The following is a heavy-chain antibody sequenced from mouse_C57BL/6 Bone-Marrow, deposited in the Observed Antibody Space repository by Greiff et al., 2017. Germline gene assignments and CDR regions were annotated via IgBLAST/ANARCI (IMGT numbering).Heavy chain of an antibody. Sequence: QVQLQQSGPELVKPGASVKISCKASGYAFSSSWMNWVKQRPGTGLEWIGRIYPGDGDTNYNGKFKGKATLTADKSSSTAYMQLSSLTSEDSAVYFCARSGGYPFDYWGQGTTLTVSS. J-gene: IGHJ2*01. CDR1: GYAFSSSW. D-gene: IGHD1-1*02. V-gene: IGHV1-82*01. CDR2: IYPGDGDT. CDR3: ARSGGYPFDY.